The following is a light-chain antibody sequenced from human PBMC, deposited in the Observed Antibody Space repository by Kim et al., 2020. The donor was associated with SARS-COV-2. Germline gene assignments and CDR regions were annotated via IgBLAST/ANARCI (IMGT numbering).Light chain of an antibody. CDR3: CSYAGSSWV. J-gene: IGLJ3*02. Sequence: QSALTQPRSVSGSPGQSVTISCTGSSSDVGGYNYVSWYQQHPGEAPKLMIYDVSQRPSGVPDRFSGSKSDNSASLTISGLQAEDEADYYCCSYAGSSWVFGGGTQLTVL. CDR2: DVS. CDR1: SSDVGGYNY. V-gene: IGLV2-11*01.